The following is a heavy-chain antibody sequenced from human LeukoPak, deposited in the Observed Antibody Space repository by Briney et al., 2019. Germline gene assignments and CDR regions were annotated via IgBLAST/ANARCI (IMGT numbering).Heavy chain of an antibody. J-gene: IGHJ4*02. CDR3: ARDLNYFDY. CDR2: IKQDGSEK. CDR1: GFTFSSFW. V-gene: IGHV3-7*01. Sequence: GGSLRLSCAASGFTFSSFWMTWVRQAPGKGLEWVANIKQDGSEKYYVDSVRGRFTISRDNATNSLYLQMNSLRAEDTAVYYCARDLNYFDYWVQGTLVTVSS.